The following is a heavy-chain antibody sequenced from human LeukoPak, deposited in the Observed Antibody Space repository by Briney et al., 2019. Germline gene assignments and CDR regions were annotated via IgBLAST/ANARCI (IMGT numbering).Heavy chain of an antibody. D-gene: IGHD3-22*01. V-gene: IGHV3-23*01. CDR1: GFTFSSYA. CDR3: AKADYYDSSGYYPRGDY. J-gene: IGHJ4*02. Sequence: PGGSLRLSSAASGFTFSSYAMSWVRQAPGRGLEWVSAISGSGGSTYYADSVKGRFTISRDNSKNTLYLQMNSLRAEDTAVYYCAKADYYDSSGYYPRGDYWGQGTLVTVSS. CDR2: ISGSGGST.